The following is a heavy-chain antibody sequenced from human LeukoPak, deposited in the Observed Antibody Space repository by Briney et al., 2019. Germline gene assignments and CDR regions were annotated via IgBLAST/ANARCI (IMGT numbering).Heavy chain of an antibody. V-gene: IGHV4-34*01. J-gene: IGHJ4*02. CDR1: GGSFSGYY. CDR2: INHRGST. CDR3: ARENFYYYDSSGYWYFDY. Sequence: SETLSLTCAAYGGSFSGYYWSWIRQPPGKGLEWIGEINHRGSTNYNPSLKSRVTMSVDTSKNQFSLKLSSVTAADTAVYYCARENFYYYDSSGYWYFDYWGQGTLVTVSS. D-gene: IGHD3-22*01.